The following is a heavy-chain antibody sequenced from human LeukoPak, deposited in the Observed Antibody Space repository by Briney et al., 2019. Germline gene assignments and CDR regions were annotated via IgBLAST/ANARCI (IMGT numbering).Heavy chain of an antibody. J-gene: IGHJ6*04. CDR1: GFTFSSYW. V-gene: IGHV3-74*01. Sequence: GGSLRLSCAASGFTFSSYWMHWVRHAPGKGLVWVSRINSDGSSTSYADSVKGRFTISRDNAKNTLYLQMNSLRAEDTAVYYCAELGITMIGGVWGKGTTVTISS. CDR2: INSDGSST. D-gene: IGHD3-10*02. CDR3: AELGITMIGGV.